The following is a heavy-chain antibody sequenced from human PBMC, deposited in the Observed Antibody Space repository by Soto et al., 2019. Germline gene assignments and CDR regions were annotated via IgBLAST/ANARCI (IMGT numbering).Heavy chain of an antibody. J-gene: IGHJ5*02. V-gene: IGHV1-69*01. Sequence: QVQLVQSGAEVKKPGSSVKVSCKASGGTFSSYAISWVRQAPGQGLEWMGGIIPIFGTANYAQKFQARVTITADESTSTAYMELSSLRSEDTAVYYCERVSGAVFVVDATPNTHNWFDPWGQGTLVTVSS. D-gene: IGHD2-15*01. CDR1: GGTFSSYA. CDR2: IIPIFGTA. CDR3: ERVSGAVFVVDATPNTHNWFDP.